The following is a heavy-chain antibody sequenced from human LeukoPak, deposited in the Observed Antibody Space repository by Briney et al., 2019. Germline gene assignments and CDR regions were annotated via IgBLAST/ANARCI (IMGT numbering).Heavy chain of an antibody. J-gene: IGHJ5*02. V-gene: IGHV4-30-4*08. CDR3: ARDTMTGCSSTSCTTT. Sequence: SETLSLTRTVSGGSISSGDYYWSWIRQPPGKGLEWIGYIYYSGSTYYNPSLKSRVTISVDTSKNQFSLKLSSVTAADTAVYYCARDTMTGCSSTSCTTTWGQGTLVTVSS. D-gene: IGHD2-2*01. CDR2: IYYSGST. CDR1: GGSISSGDYY.